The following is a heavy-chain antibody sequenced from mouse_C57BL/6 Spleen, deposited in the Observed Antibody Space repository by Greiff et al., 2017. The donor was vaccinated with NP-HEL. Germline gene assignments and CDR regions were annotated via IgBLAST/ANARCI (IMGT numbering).Heavy chain of an antibody. CDR3: ARERETYGNYAYFDV. V-gene: IGHV1-76*01. CDR1: GYTFTDYY. CDR2: IYPGSGNT. D-gene: IGHD2-1*01. J-gene: IGHJ1*03. Sequence: QVQLKESGAELVRPGASVKLSCKASGYTFTDYYINWVKQRPGQGLEWIARIYPGSGNTYYNEKFKGKATLTAEKSSSTAYMQLSSLTSEDSAVYFCARERETYGNYAYFDVWGTGTTVTVSS.